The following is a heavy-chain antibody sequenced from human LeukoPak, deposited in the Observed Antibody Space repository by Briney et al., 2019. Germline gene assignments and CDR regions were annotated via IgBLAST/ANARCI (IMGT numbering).Heavy chain of an antibody. J-gene: IGHJ5*02. CDR3: ARGRVGATVTSP. CDR2: IYIGGST. D-gene: IGHD4-17*01. Sequence: PGGSLRLSCAASGFTVSSNYMSWVRQGPGKGLEWVSVIYIGGSTYYADSVKGRFTISRDNSKNTLHLQMNSLRAEDTAVYYCARGRVGATVTSPWGQGTLVTVSS. V-gene: IGHV3-53*01. CDR1: GFTVSSNY.